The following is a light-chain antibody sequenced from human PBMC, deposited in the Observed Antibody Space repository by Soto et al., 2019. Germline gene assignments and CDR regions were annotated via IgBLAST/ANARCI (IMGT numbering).Light chain of an antibody. CDR1: QSISSW. Sequence: DSQMTQSTSTLSASVGDRVTITCRASQSISSWLAWYQQKPGKAPKLLIYDASSLESGVPSRFSGSGSGTEFTLTISSLQPDDFATYYCQQYNSYSGASGQGTKVDIK. J-gene: IGKJ1*01. CDR3: QQYNSYSGA. CDR2: DAS. V-gene: IGKV1-5*01.